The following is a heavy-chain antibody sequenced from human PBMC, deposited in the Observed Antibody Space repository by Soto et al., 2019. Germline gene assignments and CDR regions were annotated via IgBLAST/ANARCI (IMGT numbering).Heavy chain of an antibody. CDR1: GYNFAGYW. Sequence: RGESLKISCNGSGYNFAGYWIAWVRQMPGKGLGLMGIIYPSDSDTRYRPSFQGQVTISADKSISSAYLQWSSLRASDTAMYYCARGGVSTRTFDYWGQGTQVTVYS. CDR2: IYPSDSDT. D-gene: IGHD3-3*01. V-gene: IGHV5-51*01. CDR3: ARGGVSTRTFDY. J-gene: IGHJ4*02.